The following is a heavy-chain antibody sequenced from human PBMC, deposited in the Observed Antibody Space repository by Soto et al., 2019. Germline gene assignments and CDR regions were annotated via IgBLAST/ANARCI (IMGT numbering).Heavy chain of an antibody. Sequence: QVHLQQSGPGLVKPSETLSLTCTVSSGPSSSHNWGWIRQSPGRGLEWIGYVYNTGGTSYNPSLERPGTISADPSANHHSTPPSSVTAADTAIYHGVRQGLGNLHGLVYVWGQGTTVSVSS. CDR3: VRQGLGNLHGLVYV. CDR1: SGPSSSHN. D-gene: IGHD1-1*01. J-gene: IGHJ6*02. CDR2: VYNTGGT. V-gene: IGHV4-59*08.